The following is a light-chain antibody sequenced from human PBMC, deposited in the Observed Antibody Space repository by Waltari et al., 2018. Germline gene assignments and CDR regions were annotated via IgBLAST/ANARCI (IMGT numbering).Light chain of an antibody. CDR3: MQGTHWPRT. CDR1: QSLVHSDGVTY. V-gene: IGKV2-30*02. CDR2: RVS. Sequence: DVVMTQSPHSLPVTVGQPASFSCKSSQSLVHSDGVTYLNWFQQRPGQSPRRLIYRVSNRDSGASDRFSGSGSDTNFTLKISRVKTEDVAVYFCMQGTHWPRTFGQGPGW. J-gene: IGKJ1*01.